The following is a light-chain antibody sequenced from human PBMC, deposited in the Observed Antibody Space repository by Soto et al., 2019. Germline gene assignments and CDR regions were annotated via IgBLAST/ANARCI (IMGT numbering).Light chain of an antibody. CDR2: DAS. CDR3: QQYNSYSRT. V-gene: IGKV1-5*01. CDR1: QSISSW. J-gene: IGKJ1*01. Sequence: DIQMTQSPSTLSASVGDRVTITCRASQSISSWLAWYQQKPGKAPKLLIYDASSLESGVPSRFSGSGSGTDFTLTISSLQPDDFANYYCQQYNSYSRTFGQGTKVESK.